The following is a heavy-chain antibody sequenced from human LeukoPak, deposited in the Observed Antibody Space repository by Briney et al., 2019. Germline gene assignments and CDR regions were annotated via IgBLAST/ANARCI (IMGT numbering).Heavy chain of an antibody. Sequence: ASVKVSCKASGYTFTSYGISWVRQAPGQGLEWMGWISAYNGNTNYAQKLQGRVTITADESTSTAYMELSSLRSEDTAVYYCASSILMVRGVKYYYYYMDVWGKGTTVTISS. D-gene: IGHD3-10*01. CDR3: ASSILMVRGVKYYYYYMDV. V-gene: IGHV1-18*01. CDR2: ISAYNGNT. J-gene: IGHJ6*03. CDR1: GYTFTSYG.